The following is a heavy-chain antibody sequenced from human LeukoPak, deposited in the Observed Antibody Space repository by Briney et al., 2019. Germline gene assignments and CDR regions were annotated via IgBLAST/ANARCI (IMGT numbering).Heavy chain of an antibody. V-gene: IGHV5-51*01. J-gene: IGHJ4*02. CDR3: ARHSYDDILTGTTPPDY. Sequence: PGESLRISCKTSGYRFPSYWIAWVRQVSGKGLEWLGIIYPTNSDTRYSPSFQGRVTISVDTSITTAYLQLTGLQTSDPAIYFCARHSYDDILTGTTPPDYWGQGTLLTVSS. D-gene: IGHD3-9*01. CDR1: GYRFPSYW. CDR2: IYPTNSDT.